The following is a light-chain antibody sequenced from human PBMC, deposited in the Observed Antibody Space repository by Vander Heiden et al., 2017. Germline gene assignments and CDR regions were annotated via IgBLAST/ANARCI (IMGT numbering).Light chain of an antibody. J-gene: IGKJ4*01. V-gene: IGKV3-15*01. CDR1: KSVST. CDR3: QQYSHWVT. Sequence: EILMTQPPATRSVSPGERATLSCRARKSVSTSRNLALIDGASTRATGVPARFSGSGSGTEFTLTVSSLQSEDFAVYYCQQYSHWVTFGGGTKVEIK. CDR2: GAS.